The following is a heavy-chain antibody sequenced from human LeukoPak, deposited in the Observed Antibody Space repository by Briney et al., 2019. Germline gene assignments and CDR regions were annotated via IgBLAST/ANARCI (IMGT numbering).Heavy chain of an antibody. V-gene: IGHV1-2*02. Sequence: ASVKVSCKASGYTFTGYYMHWVRQAPGQGLEWIGWINPNSGGTNYAQKFQGRVTMTRDTSISTAYMELSRLRSDDTAVYYCAREGRPHYDILTGYTYYYYGMDVWGQGTTVTVSS. J-gene: IGHJ6*02. CDR1: GYTFTGYY. CDR3: AREGRPHYDILTGYTYYYYGMDV. CDR2: INPNSGGT. D-gene: IGHD3-9*01.